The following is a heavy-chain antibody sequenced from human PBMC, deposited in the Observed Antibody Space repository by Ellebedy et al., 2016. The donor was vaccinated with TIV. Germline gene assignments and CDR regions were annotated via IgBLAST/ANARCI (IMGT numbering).Heavy chain of an antibody. D-gene: IGHD3-10*01. CDR3: AKHTPYGSGTTADY. J-gene: IGHJ4*02. CDR1: GFTFSSYS. V-gene: IGHV3-23*01. CDR2: ISGSGGST. Sequence: GESLKISCAASGFTFSSYSMNWVRQAPGKGLEWVSAISGSGGSTYYADSVKGRFTISRDNSKNTLYLQMNSLRAEDTAVYYCAKHTPYGSGTTADYWGQGTLVTVSS.